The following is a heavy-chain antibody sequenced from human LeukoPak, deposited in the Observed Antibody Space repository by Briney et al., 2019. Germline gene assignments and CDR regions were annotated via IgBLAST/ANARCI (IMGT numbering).Heavy chain of an antibody. CDR2: IKQDGGVE. CDR3: ARGQGWFDP. CDR1: GFTFTNYW. V-gene: IGHV3-7*04. J-gene: IGHJ5*02. Sequence: GGSLRLSCAASGFTFTNYWMTWVRQAPGKGLEWVANIKQDGGVEYYVDSVKGRFTISRDNAQNSLFLQMNSLRAEDTAVYYCARGQGWFDPWGQGTLVTVSS.